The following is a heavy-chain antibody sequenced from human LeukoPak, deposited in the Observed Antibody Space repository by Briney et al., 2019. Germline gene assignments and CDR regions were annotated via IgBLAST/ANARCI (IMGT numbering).Heavy chain of an antibody. CDR3: ARGPRFLEWLLYPRNDAFDI. J-gene: IGHJ3*02. Sequence: RPSETLSLTCTVSGYSISSGYYWGWIRQPPGKGLEWIGSIYHSGSTYYNPSLKSRVTISVDTSKNQFSLKLSSVTAADTAVYYCARGPRFLEWLLYPRNDAFDIWGQGTMVTVSS. V-gene: IGHV4-38-2*02. CDR1: GYSISSGYY. CDR2: IYHSGST. D-gene: IGHD3-3*01.